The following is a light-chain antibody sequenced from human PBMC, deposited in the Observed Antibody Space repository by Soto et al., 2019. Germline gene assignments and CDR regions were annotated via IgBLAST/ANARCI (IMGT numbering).Light chain of an antibody. CDR3: MQGTHWPPT. J-gene: IGKJ1*01. V-gene: IGKV3D-15*01. Sequence: EIVMTHSPATLSVSRGEVATLSCRASQSIDIYLAWYQQKPGQAPRLLIYDASNRATGIPARFSGSGSGTDFTLKISRVEAEDVGVYYCMQGTHWPPTFGQGTKVDIK. CDR1: QSIDIY. CDR2: DAS.